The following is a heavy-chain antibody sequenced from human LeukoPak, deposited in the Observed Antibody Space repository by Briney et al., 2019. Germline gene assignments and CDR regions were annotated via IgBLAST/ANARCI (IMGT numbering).Heavy chain of an antibody. J-gene: IGHJ4*02. V-gene: IGHV5-10-1*01. D-gene: IGHD3-10*01. CDR1: GYRFTSYW. CDR3: ARRATSVRGIPLFDY. CDR2: IDPSDSYT. Sequence: GESLRISCKGSGYRFTSYWIDWVRQMPGKGLEWMGRIDPSDSYTNYSPSFQGHVTISADNSISTAYLQWSGLKASDTATYYCARRATSVRGIPLFDYWGQGTLVTVSS.